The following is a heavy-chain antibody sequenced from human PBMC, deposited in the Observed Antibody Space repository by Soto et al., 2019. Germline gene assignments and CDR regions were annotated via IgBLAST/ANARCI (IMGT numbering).Heavy chain of an antibody. D-gene: IGHD4-17*01. J-gene: IGHJ5*02. V-gene: IGHV1-3*01. CDR1: GYTFTSYA. CDR2: INAGNGNT. CDR3: ARELTDEYRDLNWFDP. Sequence: QVQLVQSGAEVKKPGASVKVSCKASGYTFTSYALHWVRQAPGQRLEWMGWINAGNGNTKFSQRFQGRVTITRETSASTAYMELSSLTSEDTAVYYCARELTDEYRDLNWFDPWGQGTLVTVSS.